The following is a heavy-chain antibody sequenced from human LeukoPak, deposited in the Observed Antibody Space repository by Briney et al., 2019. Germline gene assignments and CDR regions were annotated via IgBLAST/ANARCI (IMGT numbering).Heavy chain of an antibody. Sequence: PGGSLRLSCATSGFTFGIYTMNWVRRAPGKGLEWVSSITGRGDDAYYADSVKGRFTVSRESSKTTLYLQMSSLRPDDTAVYFCAKGLPGQWLVPNYLDSWGPGTLVTVSS. J-gene: IGHJ4*02. CDR1: GFTFGIYT. CDR2: ITGRGDDA. CDR3: AKGLPGQWLVPNYLDS. D-gene: IGHD6-19*01. V-gene: IGHV3-23*01.